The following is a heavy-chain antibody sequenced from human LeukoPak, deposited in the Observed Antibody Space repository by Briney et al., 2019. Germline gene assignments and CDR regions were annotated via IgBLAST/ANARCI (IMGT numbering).Heavy chain of an antibody. V-gene: IGHV3-48*03. CDR2: ISSSGSTI. D-gene: IGHD3-16*02. CDR3: ARSRDYVWGSYRYRGAFDI. Sequence: GGSLRLSCAASGFTFSSYEMNWVRQAPAKGLEWVSYISSSGSTIYYADSVKGRFTISRDNAKNSLYLQMNSLRAEDTAVYYCARSRDYVWGSYRYRGAFDIWGQGTMVTVSS. J-gene: IGHJ3*02. CDR1: GFTFSSYE.